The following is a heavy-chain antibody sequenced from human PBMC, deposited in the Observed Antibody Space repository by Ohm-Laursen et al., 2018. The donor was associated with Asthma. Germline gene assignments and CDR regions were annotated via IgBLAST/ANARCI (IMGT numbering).Heavy chain of an antibody. CDR2: INPSGGTT. D-gene: IGHD3-16*01. J-gene: IGHJ6*02. Sequence: SVTVSCKPSEYTFTTFYIHWVRQAPGRGLEWMGFINPSGGTTNYPQKFQGRVTMTRDTSTSTVYMELSSLRSEDAAIYYCAREWGGMDVWGPGTTVTVSS. V-gene: IGHV1-46*01. CDR1: EYTFTTFY. CDR3: AREWGGMDV.